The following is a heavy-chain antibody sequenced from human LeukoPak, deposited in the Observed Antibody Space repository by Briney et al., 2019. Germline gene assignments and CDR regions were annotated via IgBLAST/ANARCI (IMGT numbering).Heavy chain of an antibody. D-gene: IGHD3-3*01. Sequence: SQTLSLTCAISGDSVSSNSVTWNWIRQSPSRGLEWLGRTYYRSKWYNDYAVSVESRITINPDTSKNQFSLQLNSVTSEDTAVYYRSRGRVNAFDIWGQGTMVTVSS. CDR2: TYYRSKWYN. CDR1: GDSVSSNSVT. J-gene: IGHJ3*02. CDR3: SRGRVNAFDI. V-gene: IGHV6-1*01.